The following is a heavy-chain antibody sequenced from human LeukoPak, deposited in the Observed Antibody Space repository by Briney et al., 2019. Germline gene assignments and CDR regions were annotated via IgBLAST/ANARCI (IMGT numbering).Heavy chain of an antibody. J-gene: IGHJ3*02. CDR2: INSDGSST. CDR3: ARGGSSWSAFDI. V-gene: IGHV3-74*01. CDR1: GVTFSSYW. D-gene: IGHD6-13*01. Sequence: GGSLRLSCAASGVTFSSYWMHWVRHAPGKGLVWVSRINSDGSSTNYADAVKGRFTISRDNAKNTLYLQTNSLRAEDTAVYYCARGGSSWSAFDIWGQGTMVIVSS.